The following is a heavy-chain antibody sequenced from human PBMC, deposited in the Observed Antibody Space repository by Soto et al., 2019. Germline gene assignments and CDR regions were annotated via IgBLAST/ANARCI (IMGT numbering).Heavy chain of an antibody. CDR1: GYTFSNYD. J-gene: IGHJ6*02. D-gene: IGHD6-19*01. CDR3: AKGVAGSHYYYGMDF. Sequence: QVQLVQSGAEVKKPGASVKVSCKASGYTFSNYDINWVRQATGEGLEWMGWMNPNSGNTGYAQKFPGRVTMTRNPSISTGYMELSSLRSEDTAVYYCAKGVAGSHYYYGMDFWGQGTTVTVSS. V-gene: IGHV1-8*01. CDR2: MNPNSGNT.